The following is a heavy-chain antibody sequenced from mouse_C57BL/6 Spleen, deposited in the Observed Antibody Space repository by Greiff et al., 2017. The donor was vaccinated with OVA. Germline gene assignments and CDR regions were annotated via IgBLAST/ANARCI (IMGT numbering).Heavy chain of an antibody. CDR1: GFTFSNYW. Sequence: EVKLMESGGGLVQPGGSMKLSCVASGFTFSNYWMNWVRQSPEQGLEWVAQIRLKSDNYATHYAESGKGRFTISRDDSKSSVYLQMNNLRAEDTEIYYCTGLFLPTMFYAMDYWGQGTSVTVSS. J-gene: IGHJ4*01. CDR2: IRLKSDNYAT. CDR3: TGLFLPTMFYAMDY. D-gene: IGHD1-1*02. V-gene: IGHV6-3*01.